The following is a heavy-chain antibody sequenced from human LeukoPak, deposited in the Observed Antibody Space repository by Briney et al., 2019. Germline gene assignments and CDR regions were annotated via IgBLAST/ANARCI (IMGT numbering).Heavy chain of an antibody. J-gene: IGHJ6*03. CDR3: ARPRYYGGMDV. V-gene: IGHV3-48*03. Sequence: GGSLRLSCAASGFTFTSYEMNWVRQAPGKGLEWVSYISSSGTTIYYADSLKGRFTISRDNAKNSLYLQMNSLRVEDTAVYYCARPRYYGGMDVWGKGTTVTVSS. CDR2: ISSSGTTI. D-gene: IGHD4-17*01. CDR1: GFTFTSYE.